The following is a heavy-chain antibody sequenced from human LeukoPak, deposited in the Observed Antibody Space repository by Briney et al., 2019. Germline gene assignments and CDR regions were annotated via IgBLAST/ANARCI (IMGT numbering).Heavy chain of an antibody. J-gene: IGHJ3*02. CDR2: ISSSSSSI. Sequence: GGSLRLSCAASGFTFSSYSMNWVRQAPGKGLEWVSSISSSSSSIYYADSVKGRFTISRDNAKNSLYLHMNSLKAEDTALYYCSRDGGDRLYSAFDIWGQGTMVTVSS. CDR1: GFTFSSYS. D-gene: IGHD3-16*01. CDR3: SRDGGDRLYSAFDI. V-gene: IGHV3-21*04.